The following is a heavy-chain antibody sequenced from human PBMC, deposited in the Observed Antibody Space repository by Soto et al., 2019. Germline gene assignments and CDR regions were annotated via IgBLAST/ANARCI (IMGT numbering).Heavy chain of an antibody. D-gene: IGHD2-15*01. Sequence: QVQLVQSGAEVRKPGSSVKVSCRASGDTFKNYAISWVRQAPGQGLEWMGGIIPIFGKTDYAHTFHGRVTINGDESTYTAHMELRGLRSDDTALYYCATSGYNYGPFDYWGRGLLVTVSS. CDR2: IIPIFGKT. CDR1: GDTFKNYA. V-gene: IGHV1-69*01. J-gene: IGHJ4*01. CDR3: ATSGYNYGPFDY.